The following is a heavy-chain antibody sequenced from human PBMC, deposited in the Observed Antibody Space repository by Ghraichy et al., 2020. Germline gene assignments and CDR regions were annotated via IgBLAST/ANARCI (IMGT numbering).Heavy chain of an antibody. V-gene: IGHV3-23*01. CDR1: GFTFSLYS. Sequence: GESLNISCVASGFTFSLYSMGWVRQAPGQGLEWVSAVGTADEIKYHADSVKGRFTISRDNAKSTLYLLMNSLRAEDTALYYCAKRLGEGYSPFDYWGQGALVTVSS. CDR3: AKRLGEGYSPFDY. J-gene: IGHJ4*02. CDR2: VGTADEIK. D-gene: IGHD5-24*01.